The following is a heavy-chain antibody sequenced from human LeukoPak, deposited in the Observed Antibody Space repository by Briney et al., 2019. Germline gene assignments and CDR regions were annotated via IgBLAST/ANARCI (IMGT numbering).Heavy chain of an antibody. V-gene: IGHV3-74*01. D-gene: IGHD6-13*01. CDR1: GFSISDHF. Sequence: PGGSLRLSCAASGFSISDHFMHWVRQGPGKGLMWVSRIDRDGSEINYADSVKGRFTISRDNAKNTLYLQINSLRDEDTAVYYCARHIRAAAFDPWGQGTLVTVSS. J-gene: IGHJ5*02. CDR2: IDRDGSEI. CDR3: ARHIRAAAFDP.